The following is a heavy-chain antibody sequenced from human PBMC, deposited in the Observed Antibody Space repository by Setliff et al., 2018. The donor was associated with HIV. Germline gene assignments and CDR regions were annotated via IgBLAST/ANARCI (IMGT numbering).Heavy chain of an antibody. CDR3: ATETKDVLRGMLDY. J-gene: IGHJ4*02. D-gene: IGHD3-10*01. Sequence: GGSLRLSCKPSGLHVRGAWMNWVRQAPGKGLEWVSYISSSSTAIFQAYSVKGRFTISRDNAKNSLYLQLNSLRAEDTAMYYCATETKDVLRGMLDYWGQGTLVTVSS. V-gene: IGHV3-48*04. CDR2: ISSSSTAI. CDR1: GLHVRGAW.